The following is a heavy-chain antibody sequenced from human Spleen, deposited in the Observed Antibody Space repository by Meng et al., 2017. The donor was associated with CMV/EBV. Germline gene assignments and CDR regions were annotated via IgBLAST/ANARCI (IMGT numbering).Heavy chain of an antibody. V-gene: IGHV4-34*01. CDR1: GGSFSGYY. J-gene: IGHJ4*02. D-gene: IGHD5-18*01. Sequence: VHIPQGGVGPLKPSETLSLTCAVYGGSFSGYYWSWIRQPPGKGLEWIGEINHSGSTNYNPSLKSRVTISVDTSKNQFSLKLSSVTAADTAVYYCARVGDSYGYFFDYWGQGTLVTVSS. CDR3: ARVGDSYGYFFDY. CDR2: INHSGST.